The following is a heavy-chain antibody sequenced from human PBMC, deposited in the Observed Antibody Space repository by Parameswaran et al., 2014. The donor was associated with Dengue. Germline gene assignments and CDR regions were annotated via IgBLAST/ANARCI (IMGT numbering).Heavy chain of an antibody. CDR3: AREQVDTMGRASFDY. CDR2: IRQDGSEK. Sequence: RWIRQPPGKGLEWVANIRQDGSEKFYVDSVMGRFTISRDNAKNSLFLEMTSLRAEDTAVYYCAREQVDTMGRASFDYWGQGNLVTVSS. D-gene: IGHD5-18*01. J-gene: IGHJ4*02. V-gene: IGHV3-7*03.